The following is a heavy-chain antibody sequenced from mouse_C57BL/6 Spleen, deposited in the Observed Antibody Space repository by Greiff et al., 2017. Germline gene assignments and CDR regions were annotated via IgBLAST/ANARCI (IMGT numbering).Heavy chain of an antibody. CDR3: ARYMGLRQGFDY. CDR2: IRNKANGYTT. CDR1: GFTFTDYY. Sequence: DVQLVESGGGLVQPGGSLSLSCAASGFTFTDYYMSWVRQPPGKALEWLGFIRNKANGYTTEYSASVKGRFTISRDNSQSILYLQMNALRAEDSATYYCARYMGLRQGFDYWGQGTTLTVSS. V-gene: IGHV7-3*01. J-gene: IGHJ2*01. D-gene: IGHD1-2*01.